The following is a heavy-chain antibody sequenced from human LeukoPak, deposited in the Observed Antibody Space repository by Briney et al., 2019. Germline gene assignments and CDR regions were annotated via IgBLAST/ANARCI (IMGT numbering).Heavy chain of an antibody. CDR1: GGSISSYY. V-gene: IGHV4-59*04. Sequence: SETLSLTCTVSGGSISSYYWSWIRQPPRKGLEWIGYIYYSGSTYYNPSLKSRVTISVDTSKNQFSLRLSSVTAADTAVYYCARNYNDYSGNFFWGQGTLVTVSS. CDR2: IYYSGST. D-gene: IGHD3-22*01. J-gene: IGHJ4*02. CDR3: ARNYNDYSGNFF.